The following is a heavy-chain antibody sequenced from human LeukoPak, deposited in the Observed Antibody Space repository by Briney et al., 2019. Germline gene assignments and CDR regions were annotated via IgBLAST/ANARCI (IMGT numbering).Heavy chain of an antibody. CDR2: ISGSGGST. CDR3: ARYITMIVVVTIDY. V-gene: IGHV3-23*01. CDR1: GFTFDDYG. Sequence: GGSLRLSCAASGFTFDDYGMSWVRQAPGKGLEWFSAISGSGGSTYYADSVKGRFTISRDNSKNTLYLQMNSLRAEDTAVYYCARYITMIVVVTIDYWGQGTLVTVSS. D-gene: IGHD3-22*01. J-gene: IGHJ4*02.